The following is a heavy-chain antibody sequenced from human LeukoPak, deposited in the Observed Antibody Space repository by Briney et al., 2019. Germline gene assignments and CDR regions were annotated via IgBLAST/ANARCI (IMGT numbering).Heavy chain of an antibody. J-gene: IGHJ4*02. CDR2: IYYSGST. V-gene: IGHV4-30-4*01. CDR3: ARGNDLYYDSSGYTLDY. CDR1: GGSISSGDYY. Sequence: PSETLSLTCTVSGGSISSGDYYWSWIRRPPGKGLEWIGYIYYSGSTYYNPSLKSRVTISVDTSKNQFSLKLSSVTAADTAVYYCARGNDLYYDSSGYTLDYWGQGTLVTVSS. D-gene: IGHD3-22*01.